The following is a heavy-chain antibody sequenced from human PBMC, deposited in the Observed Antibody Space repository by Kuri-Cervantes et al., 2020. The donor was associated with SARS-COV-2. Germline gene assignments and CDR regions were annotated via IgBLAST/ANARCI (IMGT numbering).Heavy chain of an antibody. D-gene: IGHD6-19*01. CDR2: IYYSGST. V-gene: IGHV4-39*01. Sequence: SETLSLTCTVSGGSISSSSYYWGWIRQPPGKGLEWIGSIYYSGSTYYNPSLKSRVTISVDTSKNQFSLKLSSVTAADTAVYYCARRRGRIAVDFDYWGQGTLVTVSS. CDR1: GGSISSSSYY. CDR3: ARRRGRIAVDFDY. J-gene: IGHJ4*02.